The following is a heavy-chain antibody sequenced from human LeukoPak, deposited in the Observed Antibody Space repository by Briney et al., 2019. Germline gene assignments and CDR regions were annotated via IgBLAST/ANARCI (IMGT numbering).Heavy chain of an antibody. V-gene: IGHV1-69*05. Sequence: SVKVSCKASGGTFSSYAISWVRQAPGQGLEWMGRIIPIFGTANYAQKFQGRVTITTDESTSTAYMELSSLRSEDTAVYYCASGYYYGSGSYVYWGQGPLVTVSS. D-gene: IGHD3-10*01. CDR1: GGTFSSYA. CDR3: ASGYYYGSGSYVY. CDR2: IIPIFGTA. J-gene: IGHJ4*02.